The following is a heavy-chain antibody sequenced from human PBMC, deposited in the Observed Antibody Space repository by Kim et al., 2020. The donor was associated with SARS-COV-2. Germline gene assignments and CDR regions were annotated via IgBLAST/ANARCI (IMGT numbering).Heavy chain of an antibody. CDR2: INHSGST. D-gene: IGHD6-19*01. CDR3: ASVVVAGTSGGFDY. CDR1: GGSFSGYY. J-gene: IGHJ4*02. Sequence: SETLSLTCAVYGGSFSGYYWSWIRQPPGKGLEWIGEINHSGSTNYNPSLKSRVTISVDTSKNQFSLKLSSVTAADTAVYYCASVVVAGTSGGFDYWGQGT. V-gene: IGHV4-34*01.